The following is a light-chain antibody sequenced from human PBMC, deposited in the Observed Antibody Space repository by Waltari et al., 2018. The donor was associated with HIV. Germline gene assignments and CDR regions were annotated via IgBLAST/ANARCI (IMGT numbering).Light chain of an antibody. CDR2: WAS. J-gene: IGKJ2*01. V-gene: IGKV4-1*01. CDR1: SFHNKNY. CDR3: QQYYSFPST. Sequence: DVVVTQSPDSLAVSVGERATLKCKYSFHNKNYLAWYQQKPGPPPRLLIYWASTRESGVPDRFSGSGSGTDFTLTISSLQAEDVAVYYCQQYYSFPSTFGQGTRLEIK.